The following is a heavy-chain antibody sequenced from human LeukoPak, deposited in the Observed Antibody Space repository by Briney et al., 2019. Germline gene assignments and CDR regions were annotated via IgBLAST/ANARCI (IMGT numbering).Heavy chain of an antibody. J-gene: IGHJ4*02. V-gene: IGHV3-53*01. CDR1: GFTVSSNY. Sequence: GGSLRLSCAVSGFTVSSNYMSWVRQAPGKRLEWVSVIYNAGDRYYADSVKGRFTISRDSSKNTLYLQVNSLRAEDTAVYYCVTRSGSYYYWGQGILVTVSS. CDR3: VTRSGSYYY. CDR2: IYNAGDR. D-gene: IGHD1-26*01.